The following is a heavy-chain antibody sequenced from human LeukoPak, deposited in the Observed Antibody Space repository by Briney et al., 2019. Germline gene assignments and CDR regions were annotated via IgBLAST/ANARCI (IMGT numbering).Heavy chain of an antibody. D-gene: IGHD5-18*01. CDR2: INPNSGGT. CDR3: ARSAWIQLWSALVY. CDR1: GYTFTGYY. V-gene: IGHV1-2*02. Sequence: ASVKVSCKASGYTFTGYYMHWVRQAPGQGLEWMGWINPNSGGTNYAQKFQGRVTMTRDTSISTAYMELSRLRSEDTAVYYCARSAWIQLWSALVYWGQGTLVTVSS. J-gene: IGHJ4*02.